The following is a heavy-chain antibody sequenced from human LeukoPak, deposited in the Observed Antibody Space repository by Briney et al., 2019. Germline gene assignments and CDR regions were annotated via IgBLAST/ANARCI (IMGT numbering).Heavy chain of an antibody. V-gene: IGHV4-4*07. CDR1: GGSISSYY. CDR2: IYTSGST. J-gene: IGHJ4*02. CDR3: AREDYYDSSGYSFDY. D-gene: IGHD3-22*01. Sequence: SETLSLTCTVSGGSISSYYWSWIRQPAGKGLEWIGRIYTSGSTNYNPSLKSRVTISVDTSKNQFSLKLSSVTAADTAVYYCAREDYYDSSGYSFDYWGQGTLVTVSS.